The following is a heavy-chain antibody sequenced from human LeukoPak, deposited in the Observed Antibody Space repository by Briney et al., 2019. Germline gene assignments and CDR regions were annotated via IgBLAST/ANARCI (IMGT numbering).Heavy chain of an antibody. CDR1: GFSLSTSGMC. D-gene: IGHD3-22*01. J-gene: IGHJ1*01. Sequence: SGPGLVKPTQTLTLTCTFSGFSLSTSGMCVSWIRQPPGKALEWLARIDWDDDKYYSTSLKTRLTISKDTSKNQVVLTMTNMDPVDTATYYCARDYYDSSGQGYFQHWGQGTLVTVSS. V-gene: IGHV2-70*11. CDR3: ARDYYDSSGQGYFQH. CDR2: IDWDDDK.